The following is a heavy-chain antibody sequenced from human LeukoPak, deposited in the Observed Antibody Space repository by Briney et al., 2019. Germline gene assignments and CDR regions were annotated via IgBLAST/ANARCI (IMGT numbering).Heavy chain of an antibody. Sequence: SVKVSCKASGGTFSSYAISWVRQAPGQGLEWMGRIIPILGIANYAQKFQGRVTITADKSTSTAYMELSSLRSEDTAVYYCATAFRNYDFWSGPGFDYWGQGTLVTVSS. J-gene: IGHJ4*02. V-gene: IGHV1-69*04. D-gene: IGHD3-3*01. CDR2: IIPILGIA. CDR1: GGTFSSYA. CDR3: ATAFRNYDFWSGPGFDY.